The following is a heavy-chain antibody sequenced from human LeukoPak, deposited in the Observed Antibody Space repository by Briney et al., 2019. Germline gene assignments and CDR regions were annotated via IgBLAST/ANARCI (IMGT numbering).Heavy chain of an antibody. Sequence: SETLSLTCTVSGGSITDYYWSWIGQPAGKGLEWIGRIYSSGSTNYNPSLKSRVTMSVDTSKNQVSLKLSSVTAADTAVYYCASAKSAYSNFDYSGQGTLVTVSS. D-gene: IGHD3-3*01. V-gene: IGHV4-4*07. J-gene: IGHJ4*02. CDR3: ASAKSAYSNFDY. CDR2: IYSSGST. CDR1: GGSITDYY.